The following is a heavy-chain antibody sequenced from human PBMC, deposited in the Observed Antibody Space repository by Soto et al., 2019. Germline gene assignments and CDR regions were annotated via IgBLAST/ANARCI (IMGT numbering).Heavy chain of an antibody. CDR2: FFIGGSA. CDR3: ARGLISGSHYSGGWYYFDS. CDR1: DGSISSSTYY. J-gene: IGHJ4*02. Sequence: SETLSLTCTVSDGSISSSTYYWGWMRQPPGKGLEWIASFFIGGSANYNPSLKSRVTTSVHTSNSQFSLELNSVTAADTAVYYCARGLISGSHYSGGWYYFDSWGQGTQVTVSS. V-gene: IGHV4-39*07. D-gene: IGHD1-26*01.